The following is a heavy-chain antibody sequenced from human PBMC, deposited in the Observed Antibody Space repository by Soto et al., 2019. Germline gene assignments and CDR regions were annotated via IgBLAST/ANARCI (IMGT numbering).Heavy chain of an antibody. D-gene: IGHD2-2*01. CDR1: GFTFSSYG. V-gene: IGHV3-30*18. CDR2: ISYDGSNK. Sequence: GGSLRLSCAASGFTFSSYGMHWVRQAPGKGLEWVAVISYDGSNKYYADSVKGRFTISRDNSKNTLYLQMNSLRAEDTAVYYCAKERVPAATRRYYYYYMDVWGKGTTVTVSS. J-gene: IGHJ6*03. CDR3: AKERVPAATRRYYYYYMDV.